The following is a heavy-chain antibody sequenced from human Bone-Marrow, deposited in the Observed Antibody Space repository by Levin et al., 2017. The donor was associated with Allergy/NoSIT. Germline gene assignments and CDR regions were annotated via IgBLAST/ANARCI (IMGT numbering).Heavy chain of an antibody. Sequence: PGGSLRLSCAASGFTVSDYYLNWVRQSPGKGLEWVAYISVSGGIITYADSVKGRFTVSKDNAENSLYLHLNRLKVEDTAVYYCARVPPDVVWSGPNWYFDLWGRGTLVTVSS. CDR2: ISVSGGII. J-gene: IGHJ2*01. CDR1: GFTVSDYY. CDR3: ARVPPDVVWSGPNWYFDL. V-gene: IGHV3-11*01. D-gene: IGHD3-3*01.